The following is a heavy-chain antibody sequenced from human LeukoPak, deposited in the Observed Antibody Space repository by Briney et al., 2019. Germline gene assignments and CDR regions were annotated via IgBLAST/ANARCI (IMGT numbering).Heavy chain of an antibody. D-gene: IGHD6-6*01. Sequence: SETLSLTCTVSGGSISSFYWSWIRQPAGKGLEWSGLIYTSGSTNYNPSLKSRVTMSVDTSKNQFSLKLSSVTAADTAVYYCARAPPPGIAGRRRSCYFDYWSQGTLVTVSS. J-gene: IGHJ4*02. CDR1: GGSISSFY. CDR3: ARAPPPGIAGRRRSCYFDY. V-gene: IGHV4-4*07. CDR2: IYTSGST.